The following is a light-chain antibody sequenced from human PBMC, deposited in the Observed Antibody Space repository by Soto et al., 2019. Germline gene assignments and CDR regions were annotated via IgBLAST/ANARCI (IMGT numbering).Light chain of an antibody. CDR1: QSVSSSY. CDR2: GAS. V-gene: IGKV3D-20*02. Sequence: EIVLTQSPGTLSLSPGERATLSCRASQSVSSSYLAWYQQKPGQAPRLLIYGASSRATGIPDRFSGSGSGTDFTLTISSLKPEDFAVYYCQQRSNWPPTTFGQGTKVDNK. J-gene: IGKJ1*01. CDR3: QQRSNWPPTT.